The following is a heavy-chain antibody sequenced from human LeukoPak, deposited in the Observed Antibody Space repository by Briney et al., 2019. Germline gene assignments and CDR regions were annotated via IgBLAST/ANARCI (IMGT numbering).Heavy chain of an antibody. Sequence: TSSLNLSLTCTVSGGSISSGDYCWSWIRQPRGKVLQCIGYIYHSGNTYYNPSLKSRLNISVDTPWNQFSLKLRSVTAADTAVYSCGRGGYRFTIVGVVINDFDYWGQGTQVTVSS. CDR2: IYHSGNT. CDR1: GGSISSGDYC. CDR3: GRGGYRFTIVGVVINDFDY. J-gene: IGHJ4*01. V-gene: IGHV4-30-4*08. D-gene: IGHD3-3*01.